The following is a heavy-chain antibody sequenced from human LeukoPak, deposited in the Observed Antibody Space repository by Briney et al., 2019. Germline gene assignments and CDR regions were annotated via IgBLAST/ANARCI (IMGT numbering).Heavy chain of an antibody. CDR3: ARDGVAVAGTGYYYGMDV. CDR2: IYSGGST. J-gene: IGHJ6*02. Sequence: PGGSLRLSCAASGFTVSSNYMSWVRQAPGKGLEWVSVIYSGGSTYYADSVKGRFTISRDNSKNTLYLQMNSLRAEDTAVYYCARDGVAVAGTGYYYGMDVWGQGTTVTGSS. CDR1: GFTVSSNY. D-gene: IGHD6-19*01. V-gene: IGHV3-66*01.